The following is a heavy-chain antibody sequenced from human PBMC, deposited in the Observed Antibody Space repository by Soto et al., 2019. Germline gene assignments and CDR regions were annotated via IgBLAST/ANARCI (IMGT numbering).Heavy chain of an antibody. CDR1: GGSFSGYY. Sequence: SETLSLTCAVYGGSFSGYYWSWIRQPPGKGLEWIGEINHSGSTNYNPSLKSRVTISVDTSKNQFSLKLSSVTAADTAVYYCAREGRYNLFYWGQGTLVTVSS. CDR2: INHSGST. D-gene: IGHD1-1*01. J-gene: IGHJ4*02. V-gene: IGHV4-34*01. CDR3: AREGRYNLFY.